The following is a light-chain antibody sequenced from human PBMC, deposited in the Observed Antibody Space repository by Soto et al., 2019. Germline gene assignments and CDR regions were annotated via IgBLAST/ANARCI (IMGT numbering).Light chain of an antibody. CDR1: QTISDNH. J-gene: IGKJ3*01. CDR2: GAS. Sequence: DIVLTQSPDTLSLSPGERATLSCRASQTISDNHLAWYQQKPGQSPRLLISGASVRAPGVPDRFSGSGSETDFTLTISRLEPEDFGFYYCQQYGSSPEISFGPGTKVDIK. V-gene: IGKV3-20*01. CDR3: QQYGSSPEIS.